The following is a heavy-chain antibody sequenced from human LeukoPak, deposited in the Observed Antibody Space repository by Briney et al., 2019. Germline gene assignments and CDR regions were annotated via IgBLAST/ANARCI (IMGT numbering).Heavy chain of an antibody. D-gene: IGHD5-12*01. CDR3: AKDKPVSGYDPVDY. Sequence: GGSLRLSCAASGFTFNTYGMSWVRQAPGKGLEWVSAISGSGGSTYYADSVKGRFTISRDNSKNTLYLQMNGLRAEDTAVYYCAKDKPVSGYDPVDYWGQGTLVTVSS. CDR1: GFTFNTYG. CDR2: ISGSGGST. J-gene: IGHJ4*02. V-gene: IGHV3-23*01.